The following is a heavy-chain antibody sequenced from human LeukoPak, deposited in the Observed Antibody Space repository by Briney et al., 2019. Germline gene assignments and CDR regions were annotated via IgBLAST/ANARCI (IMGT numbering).Heavy chain of an antibody. D-gene: IGHD2-2*02. Sequence: SETLSLTCAVYGGSFSGYYWSWIRQPPGKGLEWIGEINHSGSTNYNPSLKSRVTISVDTSKNQFSLKLSSVTAADTAVYYCAGGGRGYCSSISCDTDYFDYWGQGTLVTVSS. J-gene: IGHJ4*02. V-gene: IGHV4-34*01. CDR3: AGGGRGYCSSISCDTDYFDY. CDR1: GGSFSGYY. CDR2: INHSGST.